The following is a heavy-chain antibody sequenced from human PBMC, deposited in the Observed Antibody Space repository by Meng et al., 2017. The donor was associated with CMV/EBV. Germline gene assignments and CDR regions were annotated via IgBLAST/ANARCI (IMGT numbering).Heavy chain of an antibody. CDR3: ARAVGGSGWYYFDY. CDR2: IYYSGST. J-gene: IGHJ4*02. V-gene: IGHV4-39*07. D-gene: IGHD6-19*01. CDR1: GGSISSSSYY. Sequence: GSLRLSCTVSGGSISSSSYYWGWIRQPPGKGLEWIGSIYYSGSTYYNPSLKSRVTISVDTSKNQFSLKLSPVTAADTAVYYCARAVGGSGWYYFDYWGQGTLVTVSS.